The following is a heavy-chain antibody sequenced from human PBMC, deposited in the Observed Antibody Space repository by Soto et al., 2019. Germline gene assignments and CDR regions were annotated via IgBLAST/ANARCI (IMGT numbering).Heavy chain of an antibody. CDR1: GFDISTYG. V-gene: IGHV3-33*01. CDR2: IWYDGSNQ. J-gene: IGHJ4*02. Sequence: VGSLRLSCEASGFDISTYGLHWVRQAPGKGLEWLAFIWYDGSNQHYAASVKGRFTISRDNSRNTLYLQMNNLRADDTAVYFCARAVSSATYYDCIGYWGRGTLVTVSS. CDR3: ARAVSSATYYDCIGY. D-gene: IGHD1-26*01.